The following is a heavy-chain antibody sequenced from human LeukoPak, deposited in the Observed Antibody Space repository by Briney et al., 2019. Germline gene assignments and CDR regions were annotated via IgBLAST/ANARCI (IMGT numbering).Heavy chain of an antibody. J-gene: IGHJ4*02. V-gene: IGHV3-7*01. CDR2: IKQDGSEK. CDR3: ARDCETHCGGDPPDY. D-gene: IGHD2-21*02. Sequence: GGSLRLSCAASGFTFSSYWMSWVRQAPGKGLEWVANIKQDGSEKYYVDSVKGRFTISRDNAKNSLYLQMNSLRVEDTAMYYCARDCETHCGGDPPDYWGQGTLVTVSS. CDR1: GFTFSSYW.